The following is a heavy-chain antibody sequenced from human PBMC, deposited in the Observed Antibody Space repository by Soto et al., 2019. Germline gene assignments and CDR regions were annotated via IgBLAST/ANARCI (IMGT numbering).Heavy chain of an antibody. CDR2: IYPGDSDT. CDR1: GYSFTSYW. V-gene: IGHV5-51*01. CDR3: SRSISPPQSMAVVTSNFDY. D-gene: IGHD2-21*02. Sequence: PGESLKISCKGSGYSFTSYWIGWVRQMPGKGLEWMGIIYPGDSDTRYSPSFQGQVTISADKSISTAYLQWSSLKASDTAMYYCSRSISPPQSMAVVTSNFDYWGQGTLVTVSS. J-gene: IGHJ4*02.